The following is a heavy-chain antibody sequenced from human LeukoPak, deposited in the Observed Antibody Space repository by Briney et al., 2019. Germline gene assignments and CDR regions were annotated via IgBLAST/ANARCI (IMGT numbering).Heavy chain of an antibody. D-gene: IGHD1-26*01. V-gene: IGHV1-2*02. Sequence: ASVKVSCKASGGTFSSYAISWVRQAPGQGLEWMGWINPNSGGTNYAQKFQGRVTMTRDTSISTAYMELSRLRSDDTAVYYCARPQRWELLWNDAFDIWGQGTMVTVSS. CDR1: GGTFSSYA. CDR3: ARPQRWELLWNDAFDI. CDR2: INPNSGGT. J-gene: IGHJ3*02.